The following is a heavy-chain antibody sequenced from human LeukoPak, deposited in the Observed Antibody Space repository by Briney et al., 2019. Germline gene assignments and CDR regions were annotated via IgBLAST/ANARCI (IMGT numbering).Heavy chain of an antibody. D-gene: IGHD3-9*01. CDR2: IYSGGST. CDR3: ARDGAVLTGYYDY. CDR1: GFTVSSNY. Sequence: GGSLRLSCAASGFTVSSNYLSWVRQAPGKGLEWGSTIYSGGSTYYPDSVTGRVTISRDNSKNTLSLQMNSLRAEDTPLYYCARDGAVLTGYYDYWGQGTLVTVSS. J-gene: IGHJ4*02. V-gene: IGHV3-66*01.